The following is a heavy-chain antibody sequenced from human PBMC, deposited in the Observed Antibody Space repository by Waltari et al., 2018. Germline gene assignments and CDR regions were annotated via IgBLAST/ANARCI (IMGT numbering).Heavy chain of an antibody. D-gene: IGHD2-21*02. CDR2: ISSSSSTI. CDR1: GFTFSSYS. J-gene: IGHJ4*02. Sequence: EVQLVESGGGLVQPGGSLRLSCAASGFTFSSYSMNWVRQAPGKGLEWVSYISSSSSTIYYADSVKGRFTISRDNAKNSLYLQMNSLRAEDTAVYYCARAGSCGGDCYSKNWGQGTLVTVSS. CDR3: ARAGSCGGDCYSKN. V-gene: IGHV3-48*01.